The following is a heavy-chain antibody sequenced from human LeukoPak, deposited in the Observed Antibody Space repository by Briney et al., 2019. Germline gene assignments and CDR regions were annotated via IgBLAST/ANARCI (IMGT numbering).Heavy chain of an antibody. D-gene: IGHD1-26*01. J-gene: IGHJ4*02. V-gene: IGHV3-7*01. CDR3: AREVGANPDYYFDH. CDR1: GFTFGDYA. Sequence: GRSLRLSCTASGFTFGDYAMSWVRQAPGKGLELVANIKQDRSEKYYVDSVKGRFTISRDNDKNLLYLQMDSLRAEDTAVYYCAREVGANPDYYFDHWGQGTLVTVFS. CDR2: IKQDRSEK.